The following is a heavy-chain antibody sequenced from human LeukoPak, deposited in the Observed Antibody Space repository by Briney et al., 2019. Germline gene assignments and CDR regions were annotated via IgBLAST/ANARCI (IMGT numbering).Heavy chain of an antibody. J-gene: IGHJ4*02. CDR3: ARVRAYCSSTRCYNHPPDY. V-gene: IGHV1-18*01. D-gene: IGHD2-2*02. Sequence: ASVKVSCKASGYTFTSYGISWVRQAPGQGLEWMGWISAYNGNTNYAQKLQGRVTMTTDTSTSTAYMELRSLRSDDTAVYYCARVRAYCSSTRCYNHPPDYWGQGTLVTVSS. CDR2: ISAYNGNT. CDR1: GYTFTSYG.